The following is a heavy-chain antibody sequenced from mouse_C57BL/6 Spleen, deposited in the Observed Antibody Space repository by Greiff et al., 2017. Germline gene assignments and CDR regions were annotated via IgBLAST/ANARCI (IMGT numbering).Heavy chain of an antibody. Sequence: ESGPGLVKPSQSLSLTCSVTGYSITSGYYWNWIRQFPGNKLEWMGYISYDGSNNYNPSLKNRISITRDTSKNQFFLKLNSVTTEDTATYYCARGGLYYNAMDYWGQGTSVTVSS. V-gene: IGHV3-6*01. CDR1: GYSITSGYY. J-gene: IGHJ4*01. D-gene: IGHD2-1*01. CDR2: ISYDGSN. CDR3: ARGGLYYNAMDY.